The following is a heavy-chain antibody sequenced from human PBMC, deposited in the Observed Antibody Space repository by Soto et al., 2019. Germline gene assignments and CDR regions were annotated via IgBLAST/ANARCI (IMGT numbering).Heavy chain of an antibody. Sequence: GGSLRLSCAASGFTFSRYRMNWVRQAPGKGLEWISYISSSGSTIYYADFVKGRFTISRDNAQNSLFLQMNSLRAEDTAVYYCARTSHYGPFDYWGQGTLVTVSS. V-gene: IGHV3-48*01. D-gene: IGHD1-26*01. CDR3: ARTSHYGPFDY. CDR2: ISSSGSTI. J-gene: IGHJ4*02. CDR1: GFTFSRYR.